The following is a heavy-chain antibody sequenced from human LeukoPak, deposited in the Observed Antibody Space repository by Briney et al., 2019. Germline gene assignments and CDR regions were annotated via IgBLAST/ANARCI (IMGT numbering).Heavy chain of an antibody. CDR3: ARGSRFGQEYYYYYYGMDV. V-gene: IGHV4-59*01. CDR2: FYYRGST. J-gene: IGHJ6*02. D-gene: IGHD3-10*01. CDR1: GGPLTSYY. Sequence: SETLSLTCAVSGGPLTSYYWSWIRQPPGKGLEWIGFFYYRGSTNYNPSLESRVTISVDTSKNRFSLKLSSVTAADTAVYYCARGSRFGQEYYYYYYGMDVWGQGTTVTVSS.